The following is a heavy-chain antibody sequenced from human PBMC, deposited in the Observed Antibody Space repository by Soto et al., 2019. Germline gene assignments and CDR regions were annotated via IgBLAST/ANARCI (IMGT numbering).Heavy chain of an antibody. CDR3: ARGGSSSWYDSENFDY. J-gene: IGHJ4*02. Sequence: VEGSCQASGFTLTNFCINWGRQGNGKGLEWMGWMNPNSGNTGYAQKFQGRVTMTRNTSISTAYMELSSLRSEDTAVYYCARGGSSSWYDSENFDYWGQGTLVTVSS. V-gene: IGHV1-8*01. CDR1: GFTLTNFC. D-gene: IGHD6-13*01. CDR2: MNPNSGNT.